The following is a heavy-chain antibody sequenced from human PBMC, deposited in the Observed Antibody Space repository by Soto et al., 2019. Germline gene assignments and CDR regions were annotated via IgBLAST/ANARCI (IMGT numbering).Heavy chain of an antibody. CDR3: AKDLRGWPMELDY. CDR2: ISGSGGST. CDR1: GFTFSSYA. V-gene: IGHV3-23*01. Sequence: QPGGSLRLSCAASGFTFSSYAMSWVRQAPGKGLEWVSAISGSGGSTYYADSVKGRFTISRDNSKNTLYLQMNSLRAEDTAVHYCAKDLRGWPMELDYWGQGTLVTVPS. J-gene: IGHJ4*02. D-gene: IGHD6-19*01.